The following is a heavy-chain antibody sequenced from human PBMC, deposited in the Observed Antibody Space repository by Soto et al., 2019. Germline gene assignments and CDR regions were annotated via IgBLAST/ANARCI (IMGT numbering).Heavy chain of an antibody. CDR3: ARRYGDCFDY. CDR2: IYYSGST. J-gene: IGHJ4*02. D-gene: IGHD4-17*01. CDR1: GGSISSSSYY. V-gene: IGHV4-61*05. Sequence: SETLSLTCTVSGGSISSSSYYWGWIRQPPGKGLEWIGYIYYSGSTNYNPSLKSRVTISVDTSKNQFSLKLSSVTAADTAVYYCARRYGDCFDYWGQGTLVTVSS.